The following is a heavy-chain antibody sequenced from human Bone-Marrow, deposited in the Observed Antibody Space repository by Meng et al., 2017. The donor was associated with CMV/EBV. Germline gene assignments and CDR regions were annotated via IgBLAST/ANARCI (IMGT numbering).Heavy chain of an antibody. D-gene: IGHD1-26*01. V-gene: IGHV3-9*03. CDR3: AKDSGSYHYYGMDV. CDR2: ISWNSGSI. J-gene: IGHJ6*02. CDR1: GFTFDDYA. Sequence: SLKISCAASGFTFDDYAMHWVRQAPGKGLEWVSGISWNSGSIGYADSVKGRFTISRDNAKNSLYLQMNSLRAEDMALYYCAKDSGSYHYYGMDVWGQGTTVTVSS.